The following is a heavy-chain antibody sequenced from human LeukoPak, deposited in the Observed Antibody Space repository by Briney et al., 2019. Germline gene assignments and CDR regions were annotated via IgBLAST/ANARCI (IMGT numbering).Heavy chain of an antibody. CDR1: GFTFSSYA. D-gene: IGHD3-10*01. V-gene: IGHV3-23*01. J-gene: IGHJ6*03. Sequence: GGSLRLSCAASGFTFSSYAMSWGRQAPGEGLEWVSAISGSGGSTYYADSVKGRFTISRDNSKNTLYLQMNSLTAEDTAVYYCAKPDYGSGSYLYYYYMDVWGKGTTVTVSS. CDR2: ISGSGGST. CDR3: AKPDYGSGSYLYYYYMDV.